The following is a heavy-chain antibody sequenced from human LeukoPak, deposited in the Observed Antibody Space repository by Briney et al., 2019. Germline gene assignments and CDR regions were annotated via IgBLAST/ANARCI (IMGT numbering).Heavy chain of an antibody. V-gene: IGHV4-61*02. CDR3: ARLTTVTTEPRFPLD. D-gene: IGHD4-17*01. Sequence: SQTLSLTCTVSGGSISSGSYYWSWIRQPAGKGLEWIGRIYTSGSTNYNPSLKSRVTISVDTSKNQFSLKLSSVTAADTAVYYCARLTTVTTEPRFPLDWGQGTLVTVSS. CDR2: IYTSGST. CDR1: GGSISSGSYY. J-gene: IGHJ4*02.